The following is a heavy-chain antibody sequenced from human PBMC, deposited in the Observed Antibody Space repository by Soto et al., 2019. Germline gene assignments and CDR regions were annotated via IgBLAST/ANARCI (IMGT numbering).Heavy chain of an antibody. V-gene: IGHV1-2*02. CDR1: GYTFTGYY. CDR3: AREGDYYDSSGYYSYYFDY. J-gene: IGHJ4*02. D-gene: IGHD3-22*01. Sequence: ASVKVSCKASGYTFTGYYMHWVRQAPGQGLEWMGWINPNSGGTNYAQKFQGRVTMTRDTSISTAYMELRSLRSDDTAVYYCAREGDYYDSSGYYSYYFDYWGQGTLVTVSS. CDR2: INPNSGGT.